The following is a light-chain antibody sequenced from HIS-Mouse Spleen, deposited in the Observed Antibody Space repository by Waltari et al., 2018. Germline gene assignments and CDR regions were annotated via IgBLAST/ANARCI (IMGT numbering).Light chain of an antibody. CDR1: SSNIGSNY. V-gene: IGLV1-47*01. CDR2: RNN. CDR3: AAWDDSLSGPV. Sequence: QSVLTQPPSASGTPGQRVTISCSGSSSNIGSNYVYWYQHLPGTAPKLLSYRNNRRPPGFPDRFSGSKSGTSASLAISGLRSEDEADYYCAAWDDSLSGPVFGGGTKLTVL. J-gene: IGLJ3*02.